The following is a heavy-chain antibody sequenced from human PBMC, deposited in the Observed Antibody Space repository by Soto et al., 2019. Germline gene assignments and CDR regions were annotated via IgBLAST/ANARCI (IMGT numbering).Heavy chain of an antibody. D-gene: IGHD3-10*01. Sequence: QVQLVESGGGVVQPGRSLRLSCAASGFTFSSYGMHWVRQAPGKGLEWVAVISYDGSNKYYADSVKGRFTISRDNSKNTLYLQMNSLRAEDTAVYYCAKTVLWFGESDFDYWGQGTLVTVSS. V-gene: IGHV3-30*18. CDR1: GFTFSSYG. J-gene: IGHJ4*02. CDR2: ISYDGSNK. CDR3: AKTVLWFGESDFDY.